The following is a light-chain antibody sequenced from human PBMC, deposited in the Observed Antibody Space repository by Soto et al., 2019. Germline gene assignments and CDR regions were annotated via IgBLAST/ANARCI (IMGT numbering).Light chain of an antibody. J-gene: IGKJ1*01. CDR1: QSISGG. CDR3: QQYNYYWT. CDR2: RGS. V-gene: IGKV1-5*03. Sequence: DIQMTQSPSTLSASVGDRVTITCRASQSISGGLAWYQQKPGKAPKPLIYRGSSLDSGVPSRFSVSGSGTEFTLTISSLQPDDFATYYCQQYNYYWTFGQGTKVEIK.